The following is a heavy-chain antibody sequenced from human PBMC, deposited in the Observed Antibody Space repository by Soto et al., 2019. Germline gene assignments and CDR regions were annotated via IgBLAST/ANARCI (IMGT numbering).Heavy chain of an antibody. V-gene: IGHV1-18*04. CDR2: INVYNGNT. Sequence: ASVKVSCKASGYTFTSNSIGWVRQAPGQGLEWMGWINVYNGNTKYAHQLHGRVTVTTDTSTSTAYMDLRSLRSDDTAVYYCARTAMVSAFDIWGQGTMVTVSS. J-gene: IGHJ3*02. CDR1: GYTFTSNS. CDR3: ARTAMVSAFDI. D-gene: IGHD5-18*01.